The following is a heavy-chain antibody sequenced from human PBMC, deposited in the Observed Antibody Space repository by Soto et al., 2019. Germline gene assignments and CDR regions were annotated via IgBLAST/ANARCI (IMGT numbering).Heavy chain of an antibody. Sequence: EVQLVESGGGLVKPGGSLRLSCAASGFTFSSYSVNWVRQAPGKGLEWVSSISSSSSYIYYADSVKGRFTISRDNAKNSLYLQMNSLRAEDTAVYYCARVTKGGYYFDYWGQGTLVTVSS. CDR2: ISSSSSYI. CDR3: ARVTKGGYYFDY. J-gene: IGHJ4*02. D-gene: IGHD3-16*01. CDR1: GFTFSSYS. V-gene: IGHV3-21*01.